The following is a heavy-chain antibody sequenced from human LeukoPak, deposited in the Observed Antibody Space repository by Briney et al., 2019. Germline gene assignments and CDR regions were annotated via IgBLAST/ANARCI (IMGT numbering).Heavy chain of an antibody. V-gene: IGHV4-39*01. CDR3: ARLLMELVDY. CDR1: GGFISSSSYY. Sequence: SETLSLXCTVSGGFISSSSYYWGWIRQPPGKGPEWIGSIYYSGSTYYNPSLKSRVTISVDTSKNQFSLKLSSVTAADTAVYYCARLLMELVDYWGQGTLVTVSS. J-gene: IGHJ4*02. CDR2: IYYSGST. D-gene: IGHD1-7*01.